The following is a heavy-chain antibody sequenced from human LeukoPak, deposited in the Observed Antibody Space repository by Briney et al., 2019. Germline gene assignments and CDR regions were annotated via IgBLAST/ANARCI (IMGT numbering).Heavy chain of an antibody. CDR1: GFTFSSYG. CDR3: ARGLSTGYYFDY. CDR2: IKQDGSEK. Sequence: SGGSLRLSCAASGFTFSSYGMHWVRQAPGKGLEWVANIKQDGSEKYYVDSVKGRFTISRDNAKNSLYLQMNSLRAEDTAVYYCARGLSTGYYFDYWGQGTLVTVSS. J-gene: IGHJ4*02. V-gene: IGHV3-7*01.